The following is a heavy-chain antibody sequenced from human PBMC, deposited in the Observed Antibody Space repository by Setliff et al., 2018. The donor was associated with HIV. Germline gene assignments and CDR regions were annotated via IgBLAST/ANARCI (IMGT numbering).Heavy chain of an antibody. D-gene: IGHD3-10*01. J-gene: IGHJ5*02. Sequence: SETLSLTCTVSGGSISGFYWSWIRQSPGNGLEWIGWIYDSGATKYNPSLKSRATISLETSKMQFSLKLNSVSAADTAVYYCARQPCDSRSFGWFDPWGQGTLVTVSS. V-gene: IGHV4-59*08. CDR1: GGSISGFY. CDR2: IYDSGAT. CDR3: ARQPCDSRSFGWFDP.